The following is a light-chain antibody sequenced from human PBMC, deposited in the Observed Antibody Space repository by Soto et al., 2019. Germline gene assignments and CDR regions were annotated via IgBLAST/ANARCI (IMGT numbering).Light chain of an antibody. J-gene: IGKJ1*01. V-gene: IGKV3-15*01. CDR1: QSVSGS. CDR2: GAS. CDR3: QEYDNWPPEGP. Sequence: EIVMTQSPATLSVSPGERATLSCRASQSVSGSLAWYQQKPGQAPRLLIYGASTRATGIPDRFSGSGSGTEFTLTISSLQSEDVAVYFCQEYDNWPPEGPFGQGTKVDIK.